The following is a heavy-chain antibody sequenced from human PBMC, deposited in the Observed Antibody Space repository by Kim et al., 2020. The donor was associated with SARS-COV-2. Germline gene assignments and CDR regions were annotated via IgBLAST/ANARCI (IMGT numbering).Heavy chain of an antibody. D-gene: IGHD1-7*01. V-gene: IGHV4-59*01. Sequence: NPSLKSRVTLSVDTAKNQFSLKLSSVTAADTAVYYCARASYNWNYIGFDPWGQGTLVTVSS. J-gene: IGHJ5*02. CDR3: ARASYNWNYIGFDP.